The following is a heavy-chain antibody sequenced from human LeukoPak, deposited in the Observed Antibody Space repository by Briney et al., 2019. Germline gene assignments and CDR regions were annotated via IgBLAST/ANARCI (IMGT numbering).Heavy chain of an antibody. J-gene: IGHJ4*02. CDR1: GGSIRSYY. V-gene: IGHV4-59*08. CDR2: IFYSGST. Sequence: SETLSLTCTVSGGSIRSYYWSWIRQPPGKGLEWIGYIFYSGSTNYNPSLKSRVTISVDTSKNQFSLRLTSVTAADTAVYYCAKHLYYYDGSGYKTPFDYWGQGTLVTVSS. D-gene: IGHD3-22*01. CDR3: AKHLYYYDGSGYKTPFDY.